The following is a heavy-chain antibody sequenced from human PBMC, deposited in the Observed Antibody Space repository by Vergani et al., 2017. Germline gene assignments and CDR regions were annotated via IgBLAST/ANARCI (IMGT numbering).Heavy chain of an antibody. J-gene: IGHJ6*02. D-gene: IGHD6-19*01. CDR2: ISSSSSYT. CDR3: ARESIAVATSSYYYYGMDV. Sequence: QVQLVESGGGLVKPGGSLRLSCAASGFTFSDYYMSWIRQAPGKGLEWVSYISSSSSYTNYADSVKGRFTISRDNAKNSLYLQMNSLRAEDTAVYYCARESIAVATSSYYYYGMDVWGQGTTVTVSS. V-gene: IGHV3-11*06. CDR1: GFTFSDYY.